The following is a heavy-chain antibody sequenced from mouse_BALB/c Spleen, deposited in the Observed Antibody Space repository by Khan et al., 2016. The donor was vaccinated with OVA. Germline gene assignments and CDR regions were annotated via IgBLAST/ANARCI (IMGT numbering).Heavy chain of an antibody. V-gene: IGHV2-9*02. CDR3: ASDYTATAY. D-gene: IGHD1-2*01. Sequence: VQLQESGPGLVAPSQSLSITCTVSGFSLTSYGVHWVRQPPGKGLEWLGIIWAGGSTNYNSALMSRLSISKDNSKSQVFLKMNSLQTDDTAMCSCASDYTATAYWGQGTLVTVSA. CDR1: GFSLTSYG. J-gene: IGHJ3*01. CDR2: IWAGGST.